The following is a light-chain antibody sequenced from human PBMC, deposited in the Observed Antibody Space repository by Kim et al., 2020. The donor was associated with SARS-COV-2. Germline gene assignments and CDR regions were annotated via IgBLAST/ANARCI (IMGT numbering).Light chain of an antibody. CDR1: QDISNY. Sequence: DIQMTQSPSSLSASVGDRVTITCQASQDISNYLNWYQQKPGQAPKLLIYAASDLETGVPSRFSGSGSETDFTFTISSLQPEDIGTYYCQHYNNLPLTFGGGNKVDIK. CDR2: AAS. J-gene: IGKJ4*01. CDR3: QHYNNLPLT. V-gene: IGKV1-33*01.